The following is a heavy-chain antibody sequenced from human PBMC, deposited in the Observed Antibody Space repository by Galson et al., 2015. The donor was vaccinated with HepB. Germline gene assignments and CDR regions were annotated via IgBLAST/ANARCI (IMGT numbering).Heavy chain of an antibody. CDR1: GYTFTGYY. CDR2: INPNSGDT. V-gene: IGHV1-2*02. D-gene: IGHD6-13*01. Sequence: SCKASGYTFTGYYMNWVRQAPGQGLEWMGWINPNSGDTNYAQKFQGRVTMTRDTSISTVYMELSRLRSDDTAVYYCARIAAVGSGALMFWGQGTLVTVSP. CDR3: ARIAAVGSGALMF. J-gene: IGHJ4*02.